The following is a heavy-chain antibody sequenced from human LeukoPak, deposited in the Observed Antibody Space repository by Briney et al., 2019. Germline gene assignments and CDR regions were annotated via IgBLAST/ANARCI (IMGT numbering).Heavy chain of an antibody. V-gene: IGHV3-7*03. Sequence: GGALRLSCAASGFTFSSYWMSWVRPAPGKGLEWVANIKQDGSEKYYVDSVKGRFTISRDNAKNTLYLQMNSLRAEDTAVYYCARETPHSSGWYWYFDYWGQGTLVTVSS. CDR1: GFTFSSYW. CDR3: ARETPHSSGWYWYFDY. D-gene: IGHD6-19*01. J-gene: IGHJ4*02. CDR2: IKQDGSEK.